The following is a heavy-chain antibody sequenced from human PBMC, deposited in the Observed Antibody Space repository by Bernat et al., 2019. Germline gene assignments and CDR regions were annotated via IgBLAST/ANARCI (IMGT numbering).Heavy chain of an antibody. CDR1: GFTFSNAW. D-gene: IGHD4-17*01. CDR3: TGDEVDYGDYYPAEYFQH. CDR2: IKSKTDGGTT. J-gene: IGHJ1*01. V-gene: IGHV3-15*01. Sequence: EVQLVESGGGLVKPGGSLRLSCAASGFTFSNAWMSWVRQAPGKGLEWVGRIKSKTDGGTTDYAAPVKGRFTISRDDSKNTLYLQMNSLKTEDTAVYYCTGDEVDYGDYYPAEYFQHLGQCTLIDLSS.